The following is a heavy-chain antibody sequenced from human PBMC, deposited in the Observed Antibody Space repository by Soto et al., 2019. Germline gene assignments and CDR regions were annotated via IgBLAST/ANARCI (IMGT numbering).Heavy chain of an antibody. J-gene: IGHJ6*03. D-gene: IGHD3-3*01. CDR1: GFSLSTSGMC. CDR2: IDWDDDK. V-gene: IGHV2-70*11. CDR3: ARTRGYYPYYYYMDV. Sequence: SGPTLVNPTQTLTLTCTFSGFSLSTSGMCVSWIRQPPGKALEWLARIDWDDDKYYSTSLKTRLTISKDTSKNQVDLTMTNMDPVDTATYYCARTRGYYPYYYYMDVWGKGTTVTVSS.